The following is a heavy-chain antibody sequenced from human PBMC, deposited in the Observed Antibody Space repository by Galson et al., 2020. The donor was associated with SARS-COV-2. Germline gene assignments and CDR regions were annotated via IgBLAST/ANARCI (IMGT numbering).Heavy chain of an antibody. D-gene: IGHD5-12*01. V-gene: IGHV6-1*01. CDR3: ARDGRYSGYVDEDYYYYMDV. Sequence: SQTLSLTCAISGDSVSSNSAAWNWIRQSPSRGLEWLGRTYYRSKWYNDYAVSVKSRITINPDTSKNQFSLQLNSVTPEDTAVYYCARDGRYSGYVDEDYYYYMDVWGKGTTVTISS. CDR1: GDSVSSNSAA. CDR2: TYYRSKWYN. J-gene: IGHJ6*03.